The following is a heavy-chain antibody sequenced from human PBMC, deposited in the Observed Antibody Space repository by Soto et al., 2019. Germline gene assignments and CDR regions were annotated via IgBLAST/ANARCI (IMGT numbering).Heavy chain of an antibody. Sequence: EVHLLESGGGLVQPGGSLRLSCAASGITFSNYALSWVRQAPGKGLEWVSGISASATGTYYADSVKGRSTISRDNSKSTLYLHMNTLRAADTAIYYCAKEGGGRTAMVTSYFDYWGQGTLVTVSS. D-gene: IGHD5-18*01. CDR3: AKEGGGRTAMVTSYFDY. CDR2: ISASATGT. V-gene: IGHV3-23*01. J-gene: IGHJ4*02. CDR1: GITFSNYA.